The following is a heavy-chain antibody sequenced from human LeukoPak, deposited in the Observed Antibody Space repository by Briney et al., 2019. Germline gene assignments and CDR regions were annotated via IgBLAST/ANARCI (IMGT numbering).Heavy chain of an antibody. Sequence: TSETLSLTCTVSGYSISSGYYWGWIRPPPGRGLEWIGSIYHSGSTYYNPSLKSRVTISVDTSKNQFSLKLSSVTAADTAVYYCALGLYSSGWYEENIDYWGQGTLVTVSS. CDR2: IYHSGST. V-gene: IGHV4-38-2*02. D-gene: IGHD6-19*01. CDR1: GYSISSGYY. J-gene: IGHJ4*02. CDR3: ALGLYSSGWYEENIDY.